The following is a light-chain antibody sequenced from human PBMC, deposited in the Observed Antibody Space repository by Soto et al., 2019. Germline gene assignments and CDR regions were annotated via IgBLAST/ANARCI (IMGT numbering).Light chain of an antibody. CDR2: EVT. J-gene: IGLJ3*02. CDR1: SSDVGSGNF. V-gene: IGLV2-14*01. CDR3: ISFTTTNTWV. Sequence: QSALTQPASVSGSPGQSITISCTGTSSDVGSGNFVSWFQQHPGKAPKLMIYEVTNRPSGVSYRFSGSKSGNTASLTISGLQAEDEAEYYCISFTTTNTWVFGGGTKVTVL.